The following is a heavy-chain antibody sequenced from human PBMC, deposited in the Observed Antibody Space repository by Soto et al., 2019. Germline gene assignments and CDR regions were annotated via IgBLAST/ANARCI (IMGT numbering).Heavy chain of an antibody. V-gene: IGHV1-18*01. D-gene: IGHD3-3*01. Sequence: ASVKLSCKASGYTFTSYGISWVRQAPGQGLEWMGWISAYNGNTNYAQKLQGRVTMTTDTSTSTAYMELRSLRSDDTAVYYCARSIFGVVSRYYYYYMDVWGKGTTVTVSS. CDR1: GYTFTSYG. CDR2: ISAYNGNT. J-gene: IGHJ6*03. CDR3: ARSIFGVVSRYYYYYMDV.